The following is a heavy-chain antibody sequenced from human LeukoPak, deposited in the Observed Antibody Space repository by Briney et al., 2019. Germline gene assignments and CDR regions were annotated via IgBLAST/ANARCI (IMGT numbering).Heavy chain of an antibody. CDR1: GFTFSTYA. CDR3: ARGELYCSGGSCYDKNRYFDY. Sequence: GGSLRLSCAASGFTFSTYAMSWVRQAPGKGLEWVSTIRGSGGSTYYADSVKGRFTISRDDSKSTLYLQMSSLRADDTAVYYCARGELYCSGGSCYDKNRYFDYWGQGTLVTVSS. CDR2: IRGSGGST. J-gene: IGHJ4*02. V-gene: IGHV3-23*01. D-gene: IGHD2-15*01.